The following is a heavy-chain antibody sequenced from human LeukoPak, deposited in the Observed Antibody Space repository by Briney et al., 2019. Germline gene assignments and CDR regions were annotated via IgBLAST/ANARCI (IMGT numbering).Heavy chain of an antibody. J-gene: IGHJ5*02. V-gene: IGHV3-7*01. CDR3: ARVGEYCSSTSCYTGWFDP. CDR1: GFTFSSYW. CDR2: IKQDGSEK. D-gene: IGHD2-2*02. Sequence: GGSLRLSCAASGFTFSSYWMSWVRQAPGKGLEWVANIKQDGSEKYYVDSVKGRFTISRDNAKKSLYLQMNSLRAEDTAVYYCARVGEYCSSTSCYTGWFDPWGQGTLVTVSS.